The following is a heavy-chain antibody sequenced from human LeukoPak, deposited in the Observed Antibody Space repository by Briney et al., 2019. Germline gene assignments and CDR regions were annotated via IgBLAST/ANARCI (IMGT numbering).Heavy chain of an antibody. D-gene: IGHD4-11*01. Sequence: SETLSLTCTVSDDSITMYYWTWIRQPPGKGLERIGYVDHTGSTKFNPSLNGRVSISRDTSNNFFSLRLRSVTAADTAVYFCARGRVSSSTWYSTYYYFFYMDFWGKGTTVTVSS. CDR3: ARGRVSSSTWYSTYYYFFYMDF. J-gene: IGHJ6*03. CDR1: DDSITMYY. V-gene: IGHV4-59*01. CDR2: VDHTGST.